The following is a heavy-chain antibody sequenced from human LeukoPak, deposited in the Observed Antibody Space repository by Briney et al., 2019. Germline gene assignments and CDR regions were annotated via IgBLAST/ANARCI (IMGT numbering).Heavy chain of an antibody. Sequence: PGGSLRLSCAASGFTFSSYGMHWVRQAPGKGLEWVAFIRYDGSNKYYADSVKGRFTISGDNSKNTLYLQMSSLRAEDTAVYYCAKVAIQLWWPQNFDYWGQGTLVTVSS. CDR3: AKVAIQLWWPQNFDY. J-gene: IGHJ4*02. CDR2: IRYDGSNK. CDR1: GFTFSSYG. D-gene: IGHD5-18*01. V-gene: IGHV3-30*02.